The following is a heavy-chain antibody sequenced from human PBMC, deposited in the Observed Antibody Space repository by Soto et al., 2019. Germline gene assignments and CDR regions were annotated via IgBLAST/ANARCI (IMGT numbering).Heavy chain of an antibody. V-gene: IGHV3-33*01. CDR2: IWYDGSNK. J-gene: IGHJ6*02. Sequence: PGGSLRLSCAASGFTFSSYGMHWVRQAPGKGLEWVAVIWYDGSNKYYADSVKGRLTISRDNSKNTLYLQMNSLRAEDTAVYYCARETAAGTKYYYYGMDVWGQGTTVTVSS. D-gene: IGHD6-13*01. CDR3: ARETAAGTKYYYYGMDV. CDR1: GFTFSSYG.